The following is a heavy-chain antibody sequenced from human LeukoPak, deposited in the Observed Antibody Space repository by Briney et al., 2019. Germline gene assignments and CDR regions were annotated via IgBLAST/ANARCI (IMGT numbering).Heavy chain of an antibody. CDR1: GYTFTGYY. CDR3: ARDDYSKAFDI. CDR2: INPNSGGT. J-gene: IGHJ3*02. D-gene: IGHD4-11*01. V-gene: IGHV1-2*04. Sequence: ASVKVSCKSSGYTFTGYYMHWVRQAPAQGLEWMGWINPNSGGTNYAQKFQGWVTMTRDTSISTAYMELSRLSSDDTAVYYCARDDYSKAFDIWGQGTMVTVSS.